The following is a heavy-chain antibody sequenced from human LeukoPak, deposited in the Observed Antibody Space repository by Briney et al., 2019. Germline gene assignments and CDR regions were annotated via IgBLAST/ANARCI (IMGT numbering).Heavy chain of an antibody. CDR3: AKDPGSTSCCGVLGDY. CDR1: GFTFSSYG. D-gene: IGHD2-2*01. Sequence: PGGSLRLSCAGSGFTFSSYGMHWVRQAPGKGLEGVAFIRYDGSNKYYADSVKGRFTISRDNSKNTLYLQINSLRAEDTAEYYCAKDPGSTSCCGVLGDYWGQGILVTVSS. CDR2: IRYDGSNK. V-gene: IGHV3-30*02. J-gene: IGHJ4*02.